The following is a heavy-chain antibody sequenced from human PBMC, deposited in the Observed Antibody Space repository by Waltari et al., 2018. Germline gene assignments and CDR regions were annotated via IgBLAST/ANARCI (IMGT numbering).Heavy chain of an antibody. J-gene: IGHJ4*02. CDR1: GYTFTSYD. V-gene: IGHV1-8*01. Sequence: QVQLVQSGAGVNQPGASVKVSCSASGYTFTSYDINWVRQATGQGLEWMGWMNPKSGKTGYAQKFQGRVTMTRNTSISTAYMELSSLRSEDTAVYYCARGRGQIFDYWGQGTLVTVSS. CDR3: ARGRGQIFDY. CDR2: MNPKSGKT. D-gene: IGHD3-10*01.